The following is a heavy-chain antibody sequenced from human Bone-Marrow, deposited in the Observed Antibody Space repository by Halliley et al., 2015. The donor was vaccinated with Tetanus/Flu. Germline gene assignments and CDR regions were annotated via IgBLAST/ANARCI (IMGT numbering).Heavy chain of an antibody. J-gene: IGHJ2*01. CDR2: ISGSGDSI. V-gene: IGHV3-23*01. Sequence: ISGSGDSIHYADSVRGRFTISRDNPKNTLYLQMNSLRAEDTAVYYCAKKKTGPGWEYWYFDFWGRGTLVTVSS. D-gene: IGHD6-19*01. CDR3: AKKKTGPGWEYWYFDF.